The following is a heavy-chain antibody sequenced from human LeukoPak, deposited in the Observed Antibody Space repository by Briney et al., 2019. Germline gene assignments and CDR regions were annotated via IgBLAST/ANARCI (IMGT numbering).Heavy chain of an antibody. CDR2: ISSSSSYI. V-gene: IGHV3-21*01. CDR3: ARDTGSSSWPSFDY. D-gene: IGHD6-13*01. J-gene: IGHJ4*02. Sequence: WGSLRLSCAASGFTFSSYSMNWVRQAPGKGLEWVSSISSSSSYIYYADSVKGRFTISRDNAKNSLYLQMNSLRAEDTAVYYCARDTGSSSWPSFDYWGQGTLVTVSS. CDR1: GFTFSSYS.